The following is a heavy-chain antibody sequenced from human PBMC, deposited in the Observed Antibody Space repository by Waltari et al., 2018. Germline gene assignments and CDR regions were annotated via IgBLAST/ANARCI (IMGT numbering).Heavy chain of an antibody. CDR2: VDPEDGET. V-gene: IGHV1-69-2*01. J-gene: IGHJ4*02. D-gene: IGHD6-19*01. CDR3: ARGIAVADVLSPIDY. CDR1: GDTFTDYY. Sequence: EVQRVQTGAEVKKPGATVKIYCKVSGDTFTDYYMHRVQKAPGKGLEWMGLVDPEDGETIYAEKFQGRVTITADTSTDTAYMELSSLRSEDTAVYYCARGIAVADVLSPIDYWGQGTLVTVSS.